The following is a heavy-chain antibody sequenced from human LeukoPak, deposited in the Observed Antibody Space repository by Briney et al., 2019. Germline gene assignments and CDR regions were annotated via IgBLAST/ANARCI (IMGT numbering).Heavy chain of an antibody. CDR2: ISSPGTSI. J-gene: IGHJ4*02. V-gene: IGHV3-11*01. CDR1: GFRFSDYY. D-gene: IGHD3-9*01. Sequence: PGGSLRLSCTASGFRFSDYYMTWIRQAPGKGLEWVSYISSPGTSIFYADSVTGRFTISRDNAKNLLYLQMNSLRAGDTAVYYCARGGFRYGYWFPYWGQGTLVSVSS. CDR3: ARGGFRYGYWFPY.